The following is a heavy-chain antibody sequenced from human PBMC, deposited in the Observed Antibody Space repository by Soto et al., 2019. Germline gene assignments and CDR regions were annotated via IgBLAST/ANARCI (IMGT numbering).Heavy chain of an antibody. CDR2: IIPIFGTA. CDR3: ARDGDLDILVVPAPPRTYGMDV. Sequence: QVQLVQSGAEVKKPGSSVKVSCKASGGTFSSYAISWVRQAPGQGLEWMGGIIPIFGTANYAQKFQGRVTITADESTSTAYMGLSSLRSEDTAVYYCARDGDLDILVVPAPPRTYGMDVWGQGTTVTVSS. V-gene: IGHV1-69*01. CDR1: GGTFSSYA. D-gene: IGHD2-2*01. J-gene: IGHJ6*02.